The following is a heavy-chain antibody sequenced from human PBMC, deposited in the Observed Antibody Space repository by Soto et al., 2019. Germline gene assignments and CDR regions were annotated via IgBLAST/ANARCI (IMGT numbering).Heavy chain of an antibody. D-gene: IGHD3-10*01. CDR3: VRGSQPHYSSSGSLDY. Sequence: QVQLVESGGGVVQPGRSLRLSCAASGFTFSTYGMHWVRQAPGKGLEWVAVISHDESNKYYADSVKGRFTISRDNSKRTLYLQMNPLRPEDTAVFYCVRGSQPHYSSSGSLDYWGQGTMVTVSS. V-gene: IGHV3-30*03. J-gene: IGHJ4*02. CDR1: GFTFSTYG. CDR2: ISHDESNK.